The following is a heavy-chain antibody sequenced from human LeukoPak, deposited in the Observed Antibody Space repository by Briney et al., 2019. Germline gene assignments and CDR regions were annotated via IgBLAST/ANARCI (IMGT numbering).Heavy chain of an antibody. CDR3: ASLLYYYGSGSFQNP. V-gene: IGHV4-34*01. CDR2: INHSGST. Sequence: SETLSLTCAVYGGSFSGYYWSWIRQPPGKGLGWIGEINHSGSTNYNPSLKSRVTISVDTSKNQFSLKLSSVTAADTAVYYCASLLYYYGSGSFQNPWGQGTLVTVSS. CDR1: GGSFSGYY. J-gene: IGHJ5*02. D-gene: IGHD3-10*01.